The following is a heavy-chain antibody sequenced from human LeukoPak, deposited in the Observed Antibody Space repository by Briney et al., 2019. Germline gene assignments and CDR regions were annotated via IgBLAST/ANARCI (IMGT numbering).Heavy chain of an antibody. CDR2: ISGSGGST. CDR3: AKDSSSSSWYNSFGY. D-gene: IGHD6-13*01. CDR1: GFTFSKYA. J-gene: IGHJ4*02. Sequence: GGSLRLSCAAPGFTFSKYAMNWVRQAPGKGLEWVSAISGSGGSTYYADSVKGRFTISRDNSKNTLYLQMNSLRAEDTAVYYCAKDSSSSSWYNSFGYWGQGTLVTVSS. V-gene: IGHV3-23*01.